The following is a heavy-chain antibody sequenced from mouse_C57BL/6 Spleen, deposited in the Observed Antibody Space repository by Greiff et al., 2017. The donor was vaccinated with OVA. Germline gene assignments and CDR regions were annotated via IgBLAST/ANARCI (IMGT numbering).Heavy chain of an antibody. V-gene: IGHV5-4*03. J-gene: IGHJ1*03. CDR2: ISDGGSYT. Sequence: DVMLVESGGGLVKPGGSLKLSCAASGFTFSSYAMSWVRQTPEKRLEWVATISDGGSYTYYPDNVKGRFTISRDNAKNNLYLQMSHLKSEDTAMYYCARKAITTVVNWYFDVWGTGTTVTVSS. CDR1: GFTFSSYA. CDR3: ARKAITTVVNWYFDV. D-gene: IGHD1-1*01.